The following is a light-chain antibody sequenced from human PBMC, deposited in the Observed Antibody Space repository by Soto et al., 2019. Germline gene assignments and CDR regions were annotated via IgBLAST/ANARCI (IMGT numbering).Light chain of an antibody. CDR1: SSDVGVYNY. Sequence: QYALTQPASVSGSPGQSITISCTGTSSDVGVYNYVSWYQQHPGKAPKLMIYDVSNRPSGVSPRCSDSKSGNTASLTISGLQAEEEAAYYCSSYTSSSTRVFGGGTKLTVL. CDR2: DVS. V-gene: IGLV2-14*01. CDR3: SSYTSSSTRV. J-gene: IGLJ2*01.